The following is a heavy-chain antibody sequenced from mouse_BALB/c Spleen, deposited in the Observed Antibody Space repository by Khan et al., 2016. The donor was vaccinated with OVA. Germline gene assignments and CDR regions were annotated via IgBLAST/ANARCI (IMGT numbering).Heavy chain of an antibody. V-gene: IGHV3-2*02. CDR3: ARYGSRYNYAMDY. D-gene: IGHD2-2*01. Sequence: VQLKESGPGLVKPSQSLSLTCTVTGYSITSDYAWNWIRQFPGNKLEWMGYISSSDSTNYNPALKSRISITRDTSKNQFFLQLNSVTTEDTATYYCARYGSRYNYAMDYWGQGTSVTVSS. CDR2: ISSSDST. CDR1: GYSITSDYA. J-gene: IGHJ4*01.